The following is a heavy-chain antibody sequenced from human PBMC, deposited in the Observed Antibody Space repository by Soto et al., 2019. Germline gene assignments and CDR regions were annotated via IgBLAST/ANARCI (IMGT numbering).Heavy chain of an antibody. CDR1: GFTFSDYY. D-gene: IGHD3-9*01. CDR3: ARPSSFFDSYYFAY. CDR2: ISSSSSYT. Sequence: QVQLVESGGGLVKPGGSLRLSCAASGFTFSDYYMSWIRQAPAKGLEWVSYISSSSSYTNYADSVKGRFTISRDNAKNSLYLQRNRLRAEDTAVYYCARPSSFFDSYYFAYWGQGTLVTVSS. V-gene: IGHV3-11*05. J-gene: IGHJ4*02.